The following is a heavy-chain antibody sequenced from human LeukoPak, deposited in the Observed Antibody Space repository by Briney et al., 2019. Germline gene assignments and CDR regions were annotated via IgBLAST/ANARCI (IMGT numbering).Heavy chain of an antibody. CDR1: GFTLSNFW. Sequence: GGCLRLSCAASGFTLSNFWMHWVRQAPGKGLVWVSRIDSDGSSTSYADSVKGRFTISRDNAKNTLYLQMNSLRAEDTAVYYCASGQFWSGYYYDYWGQGTLVTVSS. D-gene: IGHD3-3*01. V-gene: IGHV3-74*01. CDR2: IDSDGSST. CDR3: ASGQFWSGYYYDY. J-gene: IGHJ4*02.